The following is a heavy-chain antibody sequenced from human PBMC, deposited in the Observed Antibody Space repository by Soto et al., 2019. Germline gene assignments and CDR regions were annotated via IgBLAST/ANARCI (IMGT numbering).Heavy chain of an antibody. CDR2: IDNSGIT. CDR1: GGSISSGGHY. CDR3: ARNYGNYGHYFDS. J-gene: IGHJ4*02. D-gene: IGHD4-17*01. Sequence: TLSLTCTVSGGSISSGGHYWGWIRQHPERGLEWIAYIDNSGITYDNPSLKSRITMSVDTSQNQFSLKLRSVTAADTAVYYCARNYGNYGHYFDSWGQGTLVTVSS. V-gene: IGHV4-31*03.